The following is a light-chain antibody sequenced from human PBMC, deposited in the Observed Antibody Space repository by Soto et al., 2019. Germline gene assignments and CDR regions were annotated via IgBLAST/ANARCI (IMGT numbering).Light chain of an antibody. V-gene: IGKV3D-15*01. CDR1: QSVSSK. J-gene: IGKJ5*01. Sequence: DIVLTQSPCTLSLPPGERATLSGRSSQSVSSKLAWYQQKPGQAHRLIIYGAYNRATGIPDRFSGRGSGTEFTLRISRLKSEDSAVYYCQKYNNWPQITFGTGTRLELK. CDR2: GAY. CDR3: QKYNNWPQIT.